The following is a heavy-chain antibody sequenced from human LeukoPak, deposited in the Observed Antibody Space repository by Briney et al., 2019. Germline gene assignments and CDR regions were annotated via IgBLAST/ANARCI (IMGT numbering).Heavy chain of an antibody. J-gene: IGHJ5*02. D-gene: IGHD4-23*01. CDR1: GFTFSNYG. CDR3: ARSVVTPSSWFDP. Sequence: GRSLRLSCVASGFTFSNYGIHWVRQAPGKGLEWVASISWDGRNKRYADSVTGRFTISRDNSQNTLYLQMNSLRGEDTAIYYCARSVVTPSSWFDPWGQGTLVTVSS. CDR2: ISWDGRNK. V-gene: IGHV3-30*03.